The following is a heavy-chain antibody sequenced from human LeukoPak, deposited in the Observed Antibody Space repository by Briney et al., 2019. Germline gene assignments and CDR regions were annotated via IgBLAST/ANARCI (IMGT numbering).Heavy chain of an antibody. CDR1: GFTFSHHA. V-gene: IGHV3-30*03. J-gene: IGHJ4*02. CDR3: ARGDQYYDILTGYFH. Sequence: GGSLSLSCAASGFTFSHHAMHWVRRSPGKGLEWAAVISYDGNNKYYANSVKGRFTISRDNAKNSLYLQMNSLRAEDTAVYYCARGDQYYDILTGYFHWGQGTLVTVSS. CDR2: ISYDGNNK. D-gene: IGHD3-9*01.